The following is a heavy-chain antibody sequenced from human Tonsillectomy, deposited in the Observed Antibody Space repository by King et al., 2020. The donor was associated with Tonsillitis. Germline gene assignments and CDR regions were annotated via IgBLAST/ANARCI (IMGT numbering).Heavy chain of an antibody. Sequence: VQLVESGGGLVQPGGSLRLSCAASGFTFSAYWMTWVRQAPGKGLEWVAHIKQDGSEKYYVDSVKGRFTISRDNAKNSLSLQMNSLRDEDTAVYYCARHNSATYYYGSGSPFYYYGMDVWGQGTTVTVSS. V-gene: IGHV3-7*01. CDR3: ARHNSATYYYGSGSPFYYYGMDV. CDR1: GFTFSAYW. J-gene: IGHJ6*02. D-gene: IGHD3-10*01. CDR2: IKQDGSEK.